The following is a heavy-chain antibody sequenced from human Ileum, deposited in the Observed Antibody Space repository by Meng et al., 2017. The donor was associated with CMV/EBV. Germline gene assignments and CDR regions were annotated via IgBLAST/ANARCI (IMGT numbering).Heavy chain of an antibody. Sequence: TLSGFALSTSGVGVGWIRQPPGKALEWLALIYWNDDKRYSASLKSRLTITKDTSKNQVVLTMTNMDPVDTATYYCAHRQLDLKYFDYWGQGTLVTVSS. CDR3: AHRQLDLKYFDY. V-gene: IGHV2-5*01. CDR1: GFALSTSGVG. D-gene: IGHD6-6*01. CDR2: IYWNDDK. J-gene: IGHJ4*02.